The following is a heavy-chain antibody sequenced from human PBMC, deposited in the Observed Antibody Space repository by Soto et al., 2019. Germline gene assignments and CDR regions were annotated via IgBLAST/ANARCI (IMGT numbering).Heavy chain of an antibody. Sequence: VQLVESGGGLVQPGRSLRLSCAASGFTFDDYAMHWVRQAPGKGLEWVSGISWNSGSIGYAYSVKGRFTISRDNAKNFLYLQMNRLRVEDTVLYYCAKDMALTGPLFNDAFDIWGQGRMATVSS. V-gene: IGHV3-9*01. CDR1: GFTFDDYA. J-gene: IGHJ3*02. CDR3: AKDMALTGPLFNDAFDI. CDR2: ISWNSGSI. D-gene: IGHD3-9*01.